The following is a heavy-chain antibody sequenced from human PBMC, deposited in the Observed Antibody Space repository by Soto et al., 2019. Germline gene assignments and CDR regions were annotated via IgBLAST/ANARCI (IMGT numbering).Heavy chain of an antibody. CDR3: ARAPVTGGSGSYYFQH. D-gene: IGHD3-10*01. Sequence: SETLSLTCAVYGGSFSGYYWSWIRQPPGKGLEWIGEINHSGSTNYNPSLKSRVTISVDTSKNQFSLKLSSVTAADTAVYYCARAPVTGGSGSYYFQHWGQGTLVTVSS. J-gene: IGHJ1*01. CDR1: GGSFSGYY. V-gene: IGHV4-34*01. CDR2: INHSGST.